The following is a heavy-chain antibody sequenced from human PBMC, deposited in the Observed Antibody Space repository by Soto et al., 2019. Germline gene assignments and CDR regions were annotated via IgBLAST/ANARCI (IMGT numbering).Heavy chain of an antibody. D-gene: IGHD6-19*01. V-gene: IGHV1-69*19. J-gene: IGHJ6*01. Sequence: QVQLVQSGAEVKKPGSSVKVSCKASGGTFSSYAISWVRQAPGQGLEWMGGIIPIFGTANYAQKFQGRVTITADESMSRAYMELSSLRSEDTAVYYCARVEAVAGTSYYSGMDVWGQGTTVTVSS. CDR2: IIPIFGTA. CDR1: GGTFSSYA. CDR3: ARVEAVAGTSYYSGMDV.